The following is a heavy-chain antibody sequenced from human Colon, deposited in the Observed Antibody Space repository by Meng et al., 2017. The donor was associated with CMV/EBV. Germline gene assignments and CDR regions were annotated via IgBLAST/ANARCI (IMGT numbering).Heavy chain of an antibody. CDR2: IYHNGIT. V-gene: IGHV4-59*01. D-gene: IGHD2-8*02. Sequence: SETLSLTCTVSGGSISSYYWSWIRLSPGTGLEWIGHIYHNGITNYNPSLKSRATISVDTSKNQHSLKLSSVTAADTAVYYCARDTGLRRFDYWGQGTLVTVSS. CDR1: GGSISSYY. CDR3: ARDTGLRRFDY. J-gene: IGHJ4*02.